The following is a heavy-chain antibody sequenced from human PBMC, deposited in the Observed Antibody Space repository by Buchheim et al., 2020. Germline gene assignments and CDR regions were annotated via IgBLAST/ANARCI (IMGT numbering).Heavy chain of an antibody. Sequence: EVYLVESGGGLVQPGGSLRLSCAASGFTFRNYWMNWVRQAPGKGLEWVANINEDGTEKYYVASVKGRFTISRDNAMSSVYLQMSSLRVEDTAVYYCAKHSIPWGQGT. CDR3: AKHSIP. V-gene: IGHV3-7*03. D-gene: IGHD2/OR15-2a*01. CDR1: GFTFRNYW. J-gene: IGHJ5*02. CDR2: INEDGTEK.